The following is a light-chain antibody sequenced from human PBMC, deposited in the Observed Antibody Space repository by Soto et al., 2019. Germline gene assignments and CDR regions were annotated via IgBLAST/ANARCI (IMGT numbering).Light chain of an antibody. J-gene: IGKJ3*01. CDR2: DGS. CDR3: QHYNTYSKA. Sequence: EIQMTQSPSTLSTSLLARVASTCRATQSVSYWLAWYQQKPGKAPNLLIYDGSTLASGVPPRFSGGGFGTEFTLNISSLQPDDSAIYYCQHYNTYSKAFGPGTKVD. CDR1: QSVSYW. V-gene: IGKV1-5*01.